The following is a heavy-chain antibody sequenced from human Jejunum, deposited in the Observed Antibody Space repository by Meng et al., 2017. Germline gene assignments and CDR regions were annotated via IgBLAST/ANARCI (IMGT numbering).Heavy chain of an antibody. CDR1: GGSVSSGFYY. CDR3: ARDSETYPTYFDY. CDR2: ISDSGTT. D-gene: IGHD5-24*01. J-gene: IGHJ4*02. Sequence: QVQRQESGPGLVRPSETLSLTCTVSGGSVSSGFYYWSWIRHPPGKGLEWIGYISDSGTTNYNPSLKSRVTMSVDTSKNHFSLKLTSVTAADTAVYFCARDSETYPTYFDYWGQGTLVTVSS. V-gene: IGHV4-61*03.